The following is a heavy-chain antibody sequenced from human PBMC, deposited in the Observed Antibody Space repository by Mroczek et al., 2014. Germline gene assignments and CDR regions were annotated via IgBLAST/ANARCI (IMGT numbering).Heavy chain of an antibody. J-gene: IGHJ4*02. D-gene: IGHD6-6*01. V-gene: IGHV4-34*01. CDR3: ASLSSSSPFDY. CDR2: INHSGST. CDR1: GGSFSGYY. Sequence: QVQLQEWGAGLLKPSETLSLTCAVYGGSFSGYYWSWIRQPPGKGLEWIGEINHSGSTNYNPSLKSRVTISVDTSKNQFSLKLSSVTAADTAVYYCASLSSSSPFDYWGQGTLVTVSS.